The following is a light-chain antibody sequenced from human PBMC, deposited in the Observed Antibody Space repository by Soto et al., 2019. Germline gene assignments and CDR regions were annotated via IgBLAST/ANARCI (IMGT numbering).Light chain of an antibody. CDR1: SSNVGKNF. CDR2: DNQ. Sequence: QSVLTQPPSVSAAPGQKVSISCSGSSSNVGKNFVSWSQHVPGKAPKLLIYDNQKRPSGIPDRFSASKSGTLATLDITGLQTGDEADYYCGTWDSSLTIGVIFGGGTKLTVL. J-gene: IGLJ2*01. V-gene: IGLV1-51*01. CDR3: GTWDSSLTIGVI.